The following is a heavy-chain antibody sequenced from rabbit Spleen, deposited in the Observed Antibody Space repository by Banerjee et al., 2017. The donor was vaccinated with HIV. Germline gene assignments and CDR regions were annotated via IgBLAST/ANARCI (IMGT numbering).Heavy chain of an antibody. CDR3: ARDTSSSFSSYGMDL. V-gene: IGHV1S40*01. CDR2: MYTGSSGST. D-gene: IGHD1-1*01. Sequence: QSLEESGGDLVKPGASLTLTCTASGFSFSSSHYMCWVRQAPGKGLEWIACMYTGSSGSTYYASWAKGRFTISKTSSTTVTLQMTSLTAADTATYFCARDTSSSFSSYGMDLWGPGTLVTVS. CDR1: GFSFSSSHY. J-gene: IGHJ6*01.